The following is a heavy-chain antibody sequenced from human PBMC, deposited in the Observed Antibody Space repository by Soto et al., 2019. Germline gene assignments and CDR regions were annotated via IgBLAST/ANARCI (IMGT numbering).Heavy chain of an antibody. D-gene: IGHD6-19*01. CDR3: ARDPLSRWLDRGGGDYYYYMDV. V-gene: IGHV1-46*03. CDR1: GYTFTSYY. Sequence: ASVKVSCKASGYTFTSYYMHWVRQAPGQGLEWMGLINPSCGSTSYAQKFQGRVTMTRDTSTSTVYMELSSLRSEDTAVYYCARDPLSRWLDRGGGDYYYYMDVWGKGTTVTVSS. J-gene: IGHJ6*03. CDR2: INPSCGST.